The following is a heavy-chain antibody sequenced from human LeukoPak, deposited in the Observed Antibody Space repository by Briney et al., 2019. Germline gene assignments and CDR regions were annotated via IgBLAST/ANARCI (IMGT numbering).Heavy chain of an antibody. V-gene: IGHV3-48*02. J-gene: IGHJ4*02. D-gene: IGHD3-22*01. CDR2: ISSSSSTI. Sequence: GGSLRLSCAASGFSFSSYNMNWVRQAPGKGLEWVSYISSSSSTIYYADSVKGRFTISRDNAKKSLYLQMNSLRDEDTAVYYCARIVYDSSGYIDYWGQGTLVTVSS. CDR1: GFSFSSYN. CDR3: ARIVYDSSGYIDY.